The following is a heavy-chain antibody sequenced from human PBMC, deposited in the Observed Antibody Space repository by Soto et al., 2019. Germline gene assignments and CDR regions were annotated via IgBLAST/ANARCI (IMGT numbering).Heavy chain of an antibody. D-gene: IGHD3-16*02. V-gene: IGHV3-7*03. CDR2: IKEDGSEK. J-gene: IGHJ5*02. CDR3: ARYRSLDP. CDR1: GGYISDFS. Sequence: ETLSLACRVSGGYISDFSWSWVRQAPGMGLQWVASIKEDGSEKYYVDPVKGRFTISRENAKNSLYLQMNSLRAEDTAVYYCARYRSLDPWGQGILVTVSS.